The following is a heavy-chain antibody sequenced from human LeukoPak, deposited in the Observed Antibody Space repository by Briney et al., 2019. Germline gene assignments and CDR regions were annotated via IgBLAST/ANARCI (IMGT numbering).Heavy chain of an antibody. Sequence: GGSLRLSCAASGFTFSSYAMSWVRQAPGKGLEWVSAISGSGGSTYYADSVKGRFTITRDNSKNTLYLQMNSLRAEDTAVYYCAKDYDLWSGYPSYGMDVWGQGTTVTVSS. J-gene: IGHJ6*02. V-gene: IGHV3-23*01. CDR2: ISGSGGST. D-gene: IGHD3-3*01. CDR3: AKDYDLWSGYPSYGMDV. CDR1: GFTFSSYA.